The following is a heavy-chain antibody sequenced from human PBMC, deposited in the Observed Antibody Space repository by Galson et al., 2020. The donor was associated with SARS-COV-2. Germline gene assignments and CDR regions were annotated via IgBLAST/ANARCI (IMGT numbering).Heavy chain of an antibody. CDR2: IPYAGRNK. V-gene: IGHV3-30-3*02. CDR3: AKTDSGSDRGWVDP. Sequence: GRSLRLSCPAPEFTFSSYAMHWVRQSPGKGLEWVAVIPYAGRNKYYPNPWKGRFTISRDNSKNTLYLQMNCLRAEDTAVYYGAKTDSGSDRGWVDPWGQGTLVTVSS. J-gene: IGHJ5*02. D-gene: IGHD1-26*01. CDR1: EFTFSSYA.